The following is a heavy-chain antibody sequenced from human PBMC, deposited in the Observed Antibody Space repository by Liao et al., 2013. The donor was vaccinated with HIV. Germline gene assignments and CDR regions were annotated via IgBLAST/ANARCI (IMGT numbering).Heavy chain of an antibody. CDR2: IYTSGST. V-gene: IGHV4-59*10. D-gene: IGHD6-13*01. CDR1: GGSFSGYY. J-gene: IGHJ6*03. Sequence: QVQLQQWGAGLLKPSETLSLTCAVYGGSFSGYYWSWIRQPAGKGLEWIGRIYTSGSTNYNPSLKSRVTISIDTSKNQFSLKLSSVTAADTAVYYCAXGGSSWYSYYYYMDVWGKGTTVTVSS. CDR3: AXGGSSWYSYYYYMDV.